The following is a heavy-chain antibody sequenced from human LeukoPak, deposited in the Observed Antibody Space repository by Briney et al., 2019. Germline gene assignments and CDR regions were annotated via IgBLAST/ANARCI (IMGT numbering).Heavy chain of an antibody. Sequence: PSETLSLTCTVSGGSISSYYWSWIRQPPGKGLEWIGYIYYSGSTNYNPSHKSRVTISVKTSKNQFSLKLSSVLAADTAVYYCARVTGYMIEDYFDYWGQGTLVTVSS. D-gene: IGHD3-22*01. J-gene: IGHJ4*02. V-gene: IGHV4-59*01. CDR3: ARVTGYMIEDYFDY. CDR1: GGSISSYY. CDR2: IYYSGST.